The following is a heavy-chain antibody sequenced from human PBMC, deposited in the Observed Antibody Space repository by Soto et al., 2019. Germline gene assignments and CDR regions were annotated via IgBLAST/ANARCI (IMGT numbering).Heavy chain of an antibody. Sequence: GTRVAACYASGFTFSDYTIAWVRQAPGKGLEWVATISATGGNIEYTDSLKGRFTISRDNSKNTLYLKLNGLTSDDTAVHYWAKVAGGLGYFDIWGRGTRVT. V-gene: IGHV3-23*01. CDR1: GFTFSDYT. CDR2: ISATGGNI. J-gene: IGHJ2*01. D-gene: IGHD3-16*01. CDR3: AKVAGGLGYFDI.